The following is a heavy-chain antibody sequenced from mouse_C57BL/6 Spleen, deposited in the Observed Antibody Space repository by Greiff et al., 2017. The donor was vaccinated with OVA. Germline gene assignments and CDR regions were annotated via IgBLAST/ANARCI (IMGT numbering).Heavy chain of an antibody. Sequence: QVHVKQPGPELVKPGASVKLSCKASGYTFTSYWMHWVKQRPGQGLEWIGNINPSNGGTNYNEKFKSKATLTVDKSSSTAYMQLSSLTSEDSAVYYCARPYDYDGPLFAYWGQGTLVTVSA. D-gene: IGHD2-4*01. V-gene: IGHV1-53*01. CDR3: ARPYDYDGPLFAY. CDR1: GYTFTSYW. CDR2: INPSNGGT. J-gene: IGHJ3*01.